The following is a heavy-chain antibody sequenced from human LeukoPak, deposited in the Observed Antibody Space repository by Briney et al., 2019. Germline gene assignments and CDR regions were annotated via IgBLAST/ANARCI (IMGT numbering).Heavy chain of an antibody. Sequence: SETLSLTCAVYGGSFSGYYWSWIRQPPGKGLEWTGEINHSGSTNYNPSLKSRVTISVDASKNQFSLKLSSVTAADTAVYYCAGGYCSGGSCRRRNYYYGMDVWGKGTTVTVSS. CDR2: INHSGST. CDR3: AGGYCSGGSCRRRNYYYGMDV. D-gene: IGHD2-15*01. J-gene: IGHJ6*04. CDR1: GGSFSGYY. V-gene: IGHV4-34*01.